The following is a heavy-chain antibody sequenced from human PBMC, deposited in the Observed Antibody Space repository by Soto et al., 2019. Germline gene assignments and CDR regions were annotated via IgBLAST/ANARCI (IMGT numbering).Heavy chain of an antibody. J-gene: IGHJ5*02. CDR1: GGSISSSSYY. CDR2: IYYSGST. Sequence: SETLSLTCTVSGGSISSSSYYWGWIRQPPGKGLEWIGSIYYSGSTYYNPSLKSRVTISVDTSKNQFSLKLSSVTAADTAVYYCARPNGYNLHYPEWFDPWGQGTLVTVSS. CDR3: ARPNGYNLHYPEWFDP. D-gene: IGHD2-8*01. V-gene: IGHV4-39*01.